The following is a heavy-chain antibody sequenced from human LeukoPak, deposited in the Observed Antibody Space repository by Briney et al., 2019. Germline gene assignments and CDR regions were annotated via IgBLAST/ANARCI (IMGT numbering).Heavy chain of an antibody. CDR3: ARVAIQLWRSYYYYMDV. CDR1: GVSISISNYY. D-gene: IGHD5-18*01. Sequence: SETLPLTCTVSGVSISISNYYWGWIRQPPGKGLEWIGSMSYSGRTYYNPSLKTRVTVSLDTSKNQFSLNLISVTAADTAVYYCARVAIQLWRSYYYYMDVWGKGPRSPSP. J-gene: IGHJ6*03. CDR2: MSYSGRT. V-gene: IGHV4-39*07.